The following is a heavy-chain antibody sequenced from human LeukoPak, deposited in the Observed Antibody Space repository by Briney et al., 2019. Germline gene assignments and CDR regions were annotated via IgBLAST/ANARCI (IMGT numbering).Heavy chain of an antibody. J-gene: IGHJ6*03. V-gene: IGHV1-58*02. CDR3: AASGYGFGELPSYFHYYMDV. Sequence: ASVKVSCKASGFTFTRSAMQWVRQARGQRLEWIGWIVVGSGNTKYAQKFQERVTITRDMSTSTAYMELSSLRSEDTAVYYCAASGYGFGELPSYFHYYMDVWGTGTTVTISS. CDR1: GFTFTRSA. CDR2: IVVGSGNT. D-gene: IGHD3-10*01.